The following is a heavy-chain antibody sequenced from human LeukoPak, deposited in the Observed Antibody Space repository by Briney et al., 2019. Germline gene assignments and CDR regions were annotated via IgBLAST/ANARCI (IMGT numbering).Heavy chain of an antibody. CDR3: ARGMTGYKGYYFDY. D-gene: IGHD3-9*01. CDR2: IYYSGST. CDR1: GGSISSYY. V-gene: IGHV4-59*01. J-gene: IGHJ4*02. Sequence: SETLPLTCTVSGGSISSYYWSWIRQPPGKGLEWIGYIYYSGSTNYNPSLKSRVTISVDTSKNQFSLKLSSVTAADTAVYYCARGMTGYKGYYFDYWGQGTLVTVSS.